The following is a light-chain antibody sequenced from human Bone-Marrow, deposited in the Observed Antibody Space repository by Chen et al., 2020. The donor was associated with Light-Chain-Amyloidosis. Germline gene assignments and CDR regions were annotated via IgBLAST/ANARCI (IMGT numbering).Light chain of an antibody. J-gene: IGLJ3*02. CDR3: QVWDSSSDRPV. Sequence: SYVLTQPSSVSVAPGQTATIACGGNNIGSTSVHWSQQTPGQAPLLVVYDDSYRPSGSPERVAGSNSGNTATLTISRVEAGDEADYYCQVWDSSSDRPVFGGGTKLTVL. CDR1: NIGSTS. V-gene: IGLV3-21*02. CDR2: DDS.